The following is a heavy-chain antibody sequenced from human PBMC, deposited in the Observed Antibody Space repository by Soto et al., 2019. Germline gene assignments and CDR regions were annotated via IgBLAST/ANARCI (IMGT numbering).Heavy chain of an antibody. CDR3: ATYYYDSSGQWGYYFDY. Sequence: PSETLSRTCAVYCGSFSGYYWSCIRQPPWKGLEWIVEINHSGSTNYNPSLKSRVTISVDTSKNQFSLKLSSVTAAQTPVYYCATYYYDSSGQWGYYFDYWGKGTMVTGSS. D-gene: IGHD3-22*01. J-gene: IGHJ4*02. CDR2: INHSGST. V-gene: IGHV4-34*01. CDR1: CGSFSGYY.